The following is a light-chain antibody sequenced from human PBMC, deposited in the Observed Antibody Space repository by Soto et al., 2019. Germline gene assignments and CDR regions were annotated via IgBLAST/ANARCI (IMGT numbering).Light chain of an antibody. V-gene: IGLV1-40*01. CDR3: QSYDSSLSPYV. J-gene: IGLJ1*01. CDR2: ANS. Sequence: QSVLTQPPSVSGAPGQRVTISCTGSSSNIGAGYDVHWYQQLPGTAPKLLIYANSNPPPGVPDRFSGSKSGTSASLAITGLQAEDEADYYCQSYDSSLSPYVFGTGTKLTVL. CDR1: SSNIGAGYD.